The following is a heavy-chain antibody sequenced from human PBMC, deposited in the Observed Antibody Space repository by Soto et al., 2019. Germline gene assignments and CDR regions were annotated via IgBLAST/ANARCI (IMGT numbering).Heavy chain of an antibody. Sequence: EVQLLESGGGLVQPGGSLRLSCAASGFTFSAYAMNWVRQAPGKGLEWVSSISGGGGSTYYADSVKGRFTISRDNSENTLYLQVNSLGAEDTAVYYCAKDDCGRDCYSGPDFWGQGTLVTVSS. CDR3: AKDDCGRDCYSGPDF. CDR1: GFTFSAYA. D-gene: IGHD2-21*02. V-gene: IGHV3-23*01. CDR2: ISGGGGST. J-gene: IGHJ4*02.